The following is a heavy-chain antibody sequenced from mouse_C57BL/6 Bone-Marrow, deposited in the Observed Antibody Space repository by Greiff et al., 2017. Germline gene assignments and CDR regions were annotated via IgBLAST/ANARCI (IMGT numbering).Heavy chain of an antibody. Sequence: VQLQQPGAELVKPGASVKMSCKASGYTFTSYWITWVKQRPGQGLEWIGDIYPGSGSTNYNEKFKGKATLTVDTSSSTAYMQLSSLTSEDSAVYYCARERIVGGYFDVWGTGTTVTVSS. CDR1: GYTFTSYW. CDR3: ARERIVGGYFDV. J-gene: IGHJ1*03. CDR2: IYPGSGST. D-gene: IGHD2-12*01. V-gene: IGHV1-55*01.